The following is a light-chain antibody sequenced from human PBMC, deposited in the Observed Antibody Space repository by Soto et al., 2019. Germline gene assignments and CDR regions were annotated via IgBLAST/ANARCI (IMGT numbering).Light chain of an antibody. CDR2: GAS. J-gene: IGKJ3*01. Sequence: EIVLTQSPGTLSFSPGERATLTCRASQSVSSSYLAWFQQKPGQAPMILIYGASSRATGIPDRFSGSGSGTDFTLTISRLEPEDFAVYYGQQYGNAPFTFGPGTKVDIK. CDR3: QQYGNAPFT. CDR1: QSVSSSY. V-gene: IGKV3-20*01.